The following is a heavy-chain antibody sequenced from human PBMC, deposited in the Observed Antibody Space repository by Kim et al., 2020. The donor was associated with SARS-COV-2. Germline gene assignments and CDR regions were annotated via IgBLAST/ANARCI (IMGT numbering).Heavy chain of an antibody. V-gene: IGHV4-61*02. D-gene: IGHD3-22*01. CDR2: VYGSGSA. J-gene: IGHJ3*01. CDR3: ARAPGVFHISGYYIPRAFDV. Sequence: SETLSLTCSVSGGSVSGTGHFWSWVRQPLGKGLEWIGRVYGSGSASYNSSLKSRVTIFLDKSKNEISLNLKSVTVADTAVYYCARAPGVFHISGYYIPRAFDVRGQGSMVIVSP. CDR1: GGSVSGTGHF.